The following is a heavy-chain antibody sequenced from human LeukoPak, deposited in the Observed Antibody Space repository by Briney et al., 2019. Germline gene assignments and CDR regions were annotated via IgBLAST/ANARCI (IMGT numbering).Heavy chain of an antibody. CDR3: ARGPRYFDWLLQYYYYGMDV. Sequence: ASVKVSCKASGYTFTSYDINWVRQATGQGLEWMGWMNPNSGNTGYAQKFQGRVTMTRNTSISTAYMELSSPRSEDTAVYYCARGPRYFDWLLQYYYYGMDVWGQGTTVTVSS. CDR2: MNPNSGNT. J-gene: IGHJ6*02. D-gene: IGHD3-9*01. V-gene: IGHV1-8*01. CDR1: GYTFTSYD.